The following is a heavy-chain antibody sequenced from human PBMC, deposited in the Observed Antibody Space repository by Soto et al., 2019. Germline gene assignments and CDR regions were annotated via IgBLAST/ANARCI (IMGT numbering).Heavy chain of an antibody. D-gene: IGHD3-22*01. V-gene: IGHV4-59*01. J-gene: IGHJ5*02. Sequence: PSETLSLTCTVSGGSISSYYWSWIRQPPGKGLEWIGYIYYSGSTNYNPSLKSRVTISVDTSKNQFSLKLSSLTVADTAVFYCARLTYYYDSSGYYYRWFDPWGQGTLVTVSS. CDR3: ARLTYYYDSSGYYYRWFDP. CDR2: IYYSGST. CDR1: GGSISSYY.